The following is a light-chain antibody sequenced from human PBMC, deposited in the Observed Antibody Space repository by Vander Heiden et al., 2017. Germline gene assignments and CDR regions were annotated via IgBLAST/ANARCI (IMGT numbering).Light chain of an antibody. CDR3: QAWDNIHV. CDR1: KLGDKY. V-gene: IGLV3-1*01. CDR2: QEN. J-gene: IGLJ1*01. Sequence: SFALTQPPSVSVSPGQAARITCSADKLGDKYVSWYQQKPGQSPVLVIYQENRRPSGSPERFAGSNSGTTAKLTSSGTQAVDEAYYYGQAWDNIHVVGTGTKVTV.